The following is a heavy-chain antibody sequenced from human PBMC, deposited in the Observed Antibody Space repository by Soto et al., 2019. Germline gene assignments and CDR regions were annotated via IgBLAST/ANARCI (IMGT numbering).Heavy chain of an antibody. D-gene: IGHD2-21*01. Sequence: SETLSLTCTVSGGSISSGGYYWSWIRQHPGKGLEWIGYIYYSGSTYYNPSLKSRVTISVDTSKNQFSLKLSSVTAADTAVYYCARGVVRDYRLDVWGQGTTVTVSS. V-gene: IGHV4-31*02. CDR3: ARGVVRDYRLDV. CDR2: IYYSGST. J-gene: IGHJ6*02. CDR1: GGSISSGGYY.